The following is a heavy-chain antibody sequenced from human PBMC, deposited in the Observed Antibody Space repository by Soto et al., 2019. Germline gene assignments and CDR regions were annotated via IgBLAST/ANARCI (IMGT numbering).Heavy chain of an antibody. CDR3: ARLAGGSGSRSWFDP. CDR1: GGSISSGGYY. V-gene: IGHV4-31*03. D-gene: IGHD3-10*01. CDR2: IYYSGST. Sequence: QVQLQESGPGLVKPSQTLSLPCTVSGGSISSGGYYWSWIRQHPGKGLAWIGYIYYSGSTYYNPSLKSRVTISVDTSKNQFSLKLSSVTAADTAVYYCARLAGGSGSRSWFDPCGQGTLVTVSS. J-gene: IGHJ5*02.